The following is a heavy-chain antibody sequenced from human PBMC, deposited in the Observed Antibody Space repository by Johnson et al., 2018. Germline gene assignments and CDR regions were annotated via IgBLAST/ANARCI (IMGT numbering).Heavy chain of an antibody. CDR1: GFTFSSYG. CDR2: VSYDGIDK. V-gene: IGHV3-30*18. Sequence: QVQLVESGGGVVRPGGSLRLSCAASGFTFSSYGMHWVRQAPGQGLEWVAVVSYDGIDKYYADSVKGRFTISRDNSKNTLYLQMNSLRAEDTAVYYCAKDPSYSGLSGDAFDIWGQGTMVTVSS. D-gene: IGHD1-26*01. CDR3: AKDPSYSGLSGDAFDI. J-gene: IGHJ3*02.